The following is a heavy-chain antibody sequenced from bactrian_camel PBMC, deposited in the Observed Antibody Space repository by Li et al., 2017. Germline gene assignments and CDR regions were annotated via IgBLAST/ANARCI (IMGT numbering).Heavy chain of an antibody. CDR1: GFTFSSYW. CDR3: AARKVARGSHFSLGRAPALRRDEYNF. J-gene: IGHJ4*01. CDR2: INSGGGTT. D-gene: IGHD2*01. V-gene: IGHV3S25*01. Sequence: QLVESGGGLVQPGRSLRLSCAASGFTFSSYWMYWVRQAPGKGLEWVSAINSGGGTTYYSDSVKGRFTISRDNAKNTVYLQMNVLRPEDTAMYYCAARKVARGSHFSLGRAPALRRDEYNFWGQGTQVTVS.